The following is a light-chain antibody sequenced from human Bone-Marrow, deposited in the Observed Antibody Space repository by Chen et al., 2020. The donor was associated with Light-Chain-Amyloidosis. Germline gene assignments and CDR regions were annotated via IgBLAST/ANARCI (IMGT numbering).Light chain of an antibody. CDR1: DLPTKY. V-gene: IGLV3-25*03. Sequence: SYELTQPPSVSVSLGQTARITCSGDDLPTKYAYWYQQNPGQAPVLVIHKDTERPSGISERFSGSRSGTTATFDISRIQAADEADYHCQSASNSGTYEVIFGGGTKLTVL. CDR3: QSASNSGTYEVI. CDR2: KDT. J-gene: IGLJ2*01.